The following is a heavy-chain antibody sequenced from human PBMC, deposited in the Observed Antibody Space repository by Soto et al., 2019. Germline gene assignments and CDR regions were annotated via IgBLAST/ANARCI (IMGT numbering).Heavy chain of an antibody. J-gene: IGHJ6*02. CDR1: GYTFTGYY. V-gene: IGHV1-2*04. D-gene: IGHD2-15*01. CDR3: AIPGPYCSGGSCYPPHNYYGMDV. CDR2: INPNSGGT. Sequence: ASVKVSCTASGYTFTGYYMHWVRQAPGQGLEWMGWINPNSGGTNYAQKFQGWVTMTRDTSISTAYMELSRLRSDDTAVYYCAIPGPYCSGGSCYPPHNYYGMDVWGQGTTVTVSS.